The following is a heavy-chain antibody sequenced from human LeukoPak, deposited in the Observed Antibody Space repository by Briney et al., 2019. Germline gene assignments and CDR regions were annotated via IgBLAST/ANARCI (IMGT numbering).Heavy chain of an antibody. V-gene: IGHV3-48*01. CDR2: ISSSSSTI. Sequence: GGSLRLSCAASGFTFSSYTMNWVRQAPGKGLEWVSFISSSSSTIYYADSVKGRFTISRDNSKNTLYLQMNSLRAEDTAVYYCARVFGWGPQSPFDSWGQGTLVLVSS. J-gene: IGHJ4*02. CDR1: GFTFSSYT. CDR3: ARVFGWGPQSPFDS. D-gene: IGHD2-21*02.